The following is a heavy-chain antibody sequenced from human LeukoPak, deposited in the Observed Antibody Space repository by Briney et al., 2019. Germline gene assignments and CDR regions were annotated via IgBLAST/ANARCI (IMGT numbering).Heavy chain of an antibody. Sequence: ASVKVSCKASGGTFSSYAISWVRQATGQGLEWMGWINPNSGNTGYAQKFQGRVTLTRDTSTSTAYMELSSLRSEDTAVYYCAREDIIVVPPSRPFDPWGQGTLVTVSS. CDR1: GGTFSSYA. D-gene: IGHD2-2*01. J-gene: IGHJ5*02. CDR3: AREDIIVVPPSRPFDP. CDR2: INPNSGNT. V-gene: IGHV1-8*03.